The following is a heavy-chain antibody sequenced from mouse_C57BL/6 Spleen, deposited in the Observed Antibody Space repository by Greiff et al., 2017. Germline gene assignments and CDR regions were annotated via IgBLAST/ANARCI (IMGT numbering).Heavy chain of an antibody. J-gene: IGHJ2*01. V-gene: IGHV1-69*01. CDR2: IDPSDSYT. CDR3: ARSELGRGYYFDY. CDR1: GYTFTSYW. Sequence: QVQLQQPGAELVMPGASVKLSCKASGYTFTSYWMHWVKQRPGQGLEWIGEIDPSDSYTNYNQKFKGKSTLTVDKSSSTAYMQLSSLTSEDSAVYYCARSELGRGYYFDYWGQGTTLTVSS. D-gene: IGHD4-1*01.